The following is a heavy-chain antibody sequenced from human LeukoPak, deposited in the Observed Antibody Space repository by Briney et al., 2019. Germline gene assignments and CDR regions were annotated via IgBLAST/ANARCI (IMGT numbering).Heavy chain of an antibody. CDR2: VSSDGTT. CDR1: GDSVTSFY. CDR3: ARLDCVGDGFYNH. D-gene: IGHD2-21*01. J-gene: IGHJ4*02. V-gene: IGHV4-59*08. Sequence: SETLSLTCSVSGDSVTSFYWSWIRQPPGKGLEWIGYVSSDGTTNYTPSLRSRVIMSVDTAKNHISLNLTSLTAADTATYYCARLDCVGDGFYNHWGRRTLVRVSS.